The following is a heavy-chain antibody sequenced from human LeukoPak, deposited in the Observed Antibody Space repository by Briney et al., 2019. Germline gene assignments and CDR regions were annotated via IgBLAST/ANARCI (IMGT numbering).Heavy chain of an antibody. Sequence: ETLSLTCTVSGGSISSSSYYWGWIRQPPGKGLEWIGYIYYSGSTNYNPSLKSRVTISVDTSKNQFSLKLSSVTAADTAVYYCARARALVATFDYWGQGTLVTVSS. CDR1: GGSISSSSYY. CDR3: ARARALVATFDY. CDR2: IYYSGST. J-gene: IGHJ4*02. D-gene: IGHD5-12*01. V-gene: IGHV4-61*05.